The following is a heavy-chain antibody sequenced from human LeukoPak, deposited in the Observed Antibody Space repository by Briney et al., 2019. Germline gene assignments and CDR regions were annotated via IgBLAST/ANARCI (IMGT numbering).Heavy chain of an antibody. CDR1: GDSFSSNSAA. CDR2: TYYRSKWSN. D-gene: IGHD5-24*01. Sequence: SQTLSLTCAISGDSFSSNSAAWNWIRQSPSRGLEWLGRTYYRSKWSNDYAVSVKSRITINPDTSKNRFSLQLNPVTPEDTAVYYCVREGDDYNAFDIWGQGTMVTVSS. J-gene: IGHJ3*02. CDR3: VREGDDYNAFDI. V-gene: IGHV6-1*01.